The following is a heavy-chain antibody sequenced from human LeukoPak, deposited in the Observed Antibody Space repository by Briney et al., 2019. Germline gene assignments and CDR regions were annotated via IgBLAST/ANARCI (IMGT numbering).Heavy chain of an antibody. D-gene: IGHD2-2*01. V-gene: IGHV4-34*01. CDR2: INHSGST. J-gene: IGHJ1*01. CDR1: GGSFSGYY. CDR3: ARRKHCSSTSCRAGYFQH. Sequence: PSETLSLTCAVYGGSFSGYYWSWIRQPPGKGLEWIGEINHSGSTNYNPSLKSRVTISVDTSKNQFSLKLSSVTAADTAVYYCARRKHCSSTSCRAGYFQHWGQGTLVTVSS.